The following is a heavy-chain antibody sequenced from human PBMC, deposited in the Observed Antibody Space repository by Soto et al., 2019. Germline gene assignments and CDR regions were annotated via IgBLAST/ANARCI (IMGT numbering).Heavy chain of an antibody. CDR2: INPNSGGT. CDR3: ARVTAAAPYYYGMDV. D-gene: IGHD2-21*02. J-gene: IGHJ6*02. CDR1: GYTFTGYY. V-gene: IGHV1-2*02. Sequence: QVPLVQSGAEVKKPGASVKVSCKASGYTFTGYYMHWVRQAPGQGLEWMGWINPNSGGTNYAQKFQGRVTMTRDTSISTAYMELSRLRSDDTAVYYCARVTAAAPYYYGMDVWGQGTTVTVSS.